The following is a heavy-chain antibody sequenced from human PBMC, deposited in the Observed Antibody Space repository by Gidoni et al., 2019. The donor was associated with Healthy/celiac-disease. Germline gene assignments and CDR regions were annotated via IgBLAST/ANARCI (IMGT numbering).Heavy chain of an antibody. J-gene: IGHJ4*02. CDR3: ARYGYSSGWLRY. CDR2: IYYSGST. CDR1: GGSISSSSYY. Sequence: QLQLQESGPGLVKPSETLSLTCTVSGGSISSSSYYWGWIRQPPGKGLEWIGSIYYSGSTYYNPSLKSRVTISVDTSKNQFSLKLSSVTAADTAVYYCARYGYSSGWLRYWGQGTLVTVSS. D-gene: IGHD6-19*01. V-gene: IGHV4-39*01.